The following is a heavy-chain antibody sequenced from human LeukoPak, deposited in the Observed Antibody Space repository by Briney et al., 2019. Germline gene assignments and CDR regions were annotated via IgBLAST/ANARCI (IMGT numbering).Heavy chain of an antibody. CDR2: IYPGDSDT. J-gene: IGHJ4*02. CDR1: GYSFTSYW. V-gene: IGHV5-51*01. CDR3: ARLDFDYCSSTSCSKNIDY. Sequence: GESLKISCKGSGYSFTSYWIGWVRQMPGKGLEWMGIIYPGDSDTRYSPSFQGQVTISADKSISTAYLQWSSLKASDTAMYYCARLDFDYCSSTSCSKNIDYWGQGTLVTVSS. D-gene: IGHD2-2*01.